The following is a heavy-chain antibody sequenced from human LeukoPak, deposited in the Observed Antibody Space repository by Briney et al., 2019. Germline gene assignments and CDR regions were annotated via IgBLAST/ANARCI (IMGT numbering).Heavy chain of an antibody. V-gene: IGHV3-23*01. CDR1: GFTFSSYA. CDR2: ISSIGSST. Sequence: GGSLRLSCAASGFTFSSYAMSWVRQTPGKGLEWVSAISSIGSSTYYADSVKGRFTISRDNSKNTLYLQMNNLRAEDTAVYYCAKLPGRAADYWGQGTLVTVSS. CDR3: AKLPGRAADY. J-gene: IGHJ4*02.